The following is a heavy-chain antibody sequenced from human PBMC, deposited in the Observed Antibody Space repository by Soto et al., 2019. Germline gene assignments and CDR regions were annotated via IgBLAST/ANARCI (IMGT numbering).Heavy chain of an antibody. CDR1: GGSISSYY. J-gene: IGHJ3*02. Sequence: QVQLQESGPGLVKPSETLYLTCTVSGGSISSYYWSWIRQPPGKGLEWIGYIYYSGSTNYNPSLKSRVTISVDTSKNQFSLKLSSVTAADTAVYYCARYNWGAMGAFDIWGQGTMVTVSS. V-gene: IGHV4-59*01. D-gene: IGHD1-1*01. CDR3: ARYNWGAMGAFDI. CDR2: IYYSGST.